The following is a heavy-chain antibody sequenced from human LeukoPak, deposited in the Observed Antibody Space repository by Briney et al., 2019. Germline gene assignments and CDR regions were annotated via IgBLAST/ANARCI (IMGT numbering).Heavy chain of an antibody. Sequence: PGGSLRLSCVASGFTFSTSWMTWVRQAPGMGLERVANIKADGSGKYYVDSVRGRFTISRDNSKNTLYLQMNSLRAEDTAVYYCAKDHIIYGSGSYYSDFDYWGQGTLVTVSS. CDR1: GFTFSTSW. V-gene: IGHV3-7*01. D-gene: IGHD3-10*01. J-gene: IGHJ4*02. CDR2: IKADGSGK. CDR3: AKDHIIYGSGSYYSDFDY.